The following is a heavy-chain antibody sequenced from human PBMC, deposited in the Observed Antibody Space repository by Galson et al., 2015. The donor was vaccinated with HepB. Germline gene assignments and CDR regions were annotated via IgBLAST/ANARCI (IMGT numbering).Heavy chain of an antibody. CDR2: ISSSSSYI. CDR1: GFTFSSYS. V-gene: IGHV3-21*01. D-gene: IGHD2-21*01. CDR3: ARDCGGDCYGSADY. J-gene: IGHJ4*02. Sequence: SLRLSCAASGFTFSSYSMNWVRQAPGKGLEWVSSISSSSSYIYHADSVKGRFTISRDNAKNSLYLQMNNLRAEDTAVYYCARDCGGDCYGSADYWGQGTLVTVSS.